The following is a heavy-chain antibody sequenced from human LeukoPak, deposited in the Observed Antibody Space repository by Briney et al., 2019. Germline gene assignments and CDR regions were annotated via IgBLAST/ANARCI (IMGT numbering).Heavy chain of an antibody. Sequence: PGGSLRLSCAASGFTVSSNNMSWVRQAPGKGLEWVSVIYSGGSTYYADSVKGRFTISRDNSKNTLYLQMNSLRAEDTAVYYCAKDGRDFWSGYYPDYWGQGTLVTVSS. CDR1: GFTVSSNN. CDR2: IYSGGST. V-gene: IGHV3-66*01. CDR3: AKDGRDFWSGYYPDY. D-gene: IGHD3-3*01. J-gene: IGHJ4*02.